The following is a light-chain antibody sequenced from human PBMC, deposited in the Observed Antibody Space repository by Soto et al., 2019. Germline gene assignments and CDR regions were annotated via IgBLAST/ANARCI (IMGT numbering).Light chain of an antibody. V-gene: IGKV3-20*01. J-gene: IGKJ1*01. CDR3: QQYVSSGT. CDR2: GAS. Sequence: EIVLTQSPGTLSLSPGERATLSCRASQSVSNNYLAWYQQKPGQTPRLLIYGASNRATGIPDRFSGSGSGTDFTVTISRLEPEDFAVYYCQQYVSSGTFGQGTKVEIK. CDR1: QSVSNNY.